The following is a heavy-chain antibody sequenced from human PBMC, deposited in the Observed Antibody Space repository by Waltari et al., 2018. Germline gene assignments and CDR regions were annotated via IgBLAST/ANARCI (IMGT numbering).Heavy chain of an antibody. Sequence: EVQLVETGGGLIKPGGSLRLSCAASAFPFNNAWMTRVRRAPGKGLEWVGRIENKTEGGRTDYAAVVKGRFTISRDDSENTLYLQMNSLKTEDTAVYYCTRGRALFDYWGQGTLVTVSS. V-gene: IGHV3-15*07. CDR2: IENKTEGGRT. CDR1: AFPFNNAW. CDR3: TRGRALFDY. J-gene: IGHJ4*02.